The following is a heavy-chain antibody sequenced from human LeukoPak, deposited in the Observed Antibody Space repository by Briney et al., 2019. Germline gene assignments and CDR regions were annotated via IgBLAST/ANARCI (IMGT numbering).Heavy chain of an antibody. CDR2: IKEDGSEK. CDR3: ARGNSGSYSQDWFDP. J-gene: IGHJ5*02. CDR1: GFTFSSYW. D-gene: IGHD1-26*01. V-gene: IGHV3-7*01. Sequence: PGGSLSLSCAASGFTFSSYWMSWVRQAPGKGLEWVANIKEDGSEKFYVDSVKGRFTISRDNAKNSLYLQMNSLRAEDTAVYYCARGNSGSYSQDWFDPWGQGTLVTVSS.